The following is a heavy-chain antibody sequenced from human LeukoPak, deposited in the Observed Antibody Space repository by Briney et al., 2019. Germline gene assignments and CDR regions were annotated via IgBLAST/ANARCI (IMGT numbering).Heavy chain of an antibody. CDR1: GFTFSSYA. Sequence: PGGSLRLSCAASGFTFSSYAMSWVRQAPGKGLEWVSGITISGGSTYYADSVKGRFTISRDNSKNTLYLQMNSLRAEDTAVYYCAKDYGSEIVVVPAAMTGRIFDYWGQGTLVTVSS. CDR2: ITISGGST. CDR3: AKDYGSEIVVVPAAMTGRIFDY. D-gene: IGHD2-2*01. V-gene: IGHV3-23*01. J-gene: IGHJ4*02.